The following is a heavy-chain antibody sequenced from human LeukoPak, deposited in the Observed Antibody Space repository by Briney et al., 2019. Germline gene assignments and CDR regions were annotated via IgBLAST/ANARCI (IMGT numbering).Heavy chain of an antibody. CDR1: GGSVSSNNHY. D-gene: IGHD7-27*01. Sequence: PSETLSLTCSVSGGSVSSNNHYWTWIRQPPGKGLEWIGYISYSGNTYYNPSLKSRIIISVDTSKNQFSLSLISVTATDTAVYYCARGLGGTYYFDYWGQGTLVTVSS. J-gene: IGHJ4*02. V-gene: IGHV4-30-4*01. CDR3: ARGLGGTYYFDY. CDR2: ISYSGNT.